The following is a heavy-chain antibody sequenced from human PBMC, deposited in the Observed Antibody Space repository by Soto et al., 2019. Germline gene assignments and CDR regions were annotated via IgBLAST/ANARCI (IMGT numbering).Heavy chain of an antibody. CDR1: GGSFSGYY. J-gene: IGHJ6*02. CDR3: APLSVSLSGPYGIHV. Sequence: SETLSLTCAVYGGSFSGYYWSWIRQPPGKGLEWIGSMLYSGLTYYNPSLKSRVTLSVDTSKNQFSVRLNSVTASDTAVYYCAPLSVSLSGPYGIHVWGQGTTVTVSS. CDR2: MLYSGLT. D-gene: IGHD2-15*01. V-gene: IGHV4-34*12.